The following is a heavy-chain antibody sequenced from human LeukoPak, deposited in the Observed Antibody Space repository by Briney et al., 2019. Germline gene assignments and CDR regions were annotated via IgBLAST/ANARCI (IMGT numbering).Heavy chain of an antibody. D-gene: IGHD3-10*01. CDR2: ISGSGGST. J-gene: IGHJ4*02. V-gene: IGHV3-23*01. CDR1: GFTFSSYA. CDR3: ARASFNYYGSGSYYFYFDY. Sequence: GGSLRLSCAASGFTFSSYAMSWVRQAPGKGLEWVSAISGSGGSTYYADSVKGRFTISRDNSKNTLYLQMNSLRAEDTAVYYCARASFNYYGSGSYYFYFDYWGQGTLVTVSS.